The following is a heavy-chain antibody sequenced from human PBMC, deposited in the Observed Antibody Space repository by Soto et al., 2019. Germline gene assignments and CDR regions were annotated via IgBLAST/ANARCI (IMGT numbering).Heavy chain of an antibody. Sequence: SETLSLTCAVYGGSFSGYYWSWIRQPPGKGLEWIGEINHSGSTNYNPSLKSRVTISVDTSKNQFSLKLSSVTAADTAVYYCARLVAARYYYYYGMDVWGQGATVTVSS. CDR1: GGSFSGYY. J-gene: IGHJ6*02. CDR3: ARLVAARYYYYYGMDV. CDR2: INHSGST. V-gene: IGHV4-34*01. D-gene: IGHD6-6*01.